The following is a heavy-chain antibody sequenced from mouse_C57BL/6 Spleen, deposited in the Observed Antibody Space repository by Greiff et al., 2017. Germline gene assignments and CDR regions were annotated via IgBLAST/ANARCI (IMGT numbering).Heavy chain of an antibody. J-gene: IGHJ1*03. Sequence: QVQLQQPGTELVKPGASVKLSCKASGYTFTSYWMHWVKQRPGQGLEWIGNINPSNGGTNYNEKFKSKAKLTVDKATSTAYMQLSILRSEDSAVFYYARAGLRQRSWDFDVWGTGTTVTVSS. V-gene: IGHV1-53*01. CDR3: ARAGLRQRSWDFDV. CDR1: GYTFTSYW. CDR2: INPSNGGT. D-gene: IGHD1-2*01.